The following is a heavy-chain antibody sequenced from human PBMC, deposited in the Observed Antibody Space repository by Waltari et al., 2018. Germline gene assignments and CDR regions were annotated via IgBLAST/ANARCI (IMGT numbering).Heavy chain of an antibody. D-gene: IGHD3-16*01. Sequence: QVQLQVSVPGPVKPSHTLSLACTVPGDSITTGVYYRSWIRQSPGKGLEWLGYISYIGSSYNNPSLKSRLTISVDTSMNQISLRLTSVTAADTAVYYCARERGSGPNAERDAFNIWGRGTVVTVSS. J-gene: IGHJ3*02. CDR3: ARERGSGPNAERDAFNI. CDR1: GDSITTGVYY. CDR2: ISYIGSS. V-gene: IGHV4-30-4*08.